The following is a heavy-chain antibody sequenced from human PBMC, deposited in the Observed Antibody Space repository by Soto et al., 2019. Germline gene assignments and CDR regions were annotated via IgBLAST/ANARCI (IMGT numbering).Heavy chain of an antibody. CDR2: IIPISGTA. V-gene: IGHV1-69*01. CDR3: ARXXGSSTSLEIYYYYYYGMDV. CDR1: GGTFSSYA. D-gene: IGHD2-2*01. J-gene: IGHJ6*02. Sequence: QVQLVQSGAEVKKPGSSVKVSCKASGGTFSSYAISWVRQAPGQGLEWMGGIIPISGTANHAXXXXXXXTXXXXXXXXXXXXXXXXXXXXXXXXXXXARXXGSSTSLEIYYYYYYGMDVWG.